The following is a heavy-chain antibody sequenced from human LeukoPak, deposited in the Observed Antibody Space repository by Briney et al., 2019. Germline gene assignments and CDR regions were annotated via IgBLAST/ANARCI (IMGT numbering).Heavy chain of an antibody. CDR3: SRDDADSRGWLTDCDY. Sequence: GRSLRLSCAASGFTFSSYGMHWVRQAPGKGLDWVAVIWYDGSNKYYADSVKGRFTISRDNSNNTLYLQMNSLRAEDMAVYYYSRDDADSRGWLTDCDYWGQGTLVTVST. CDR1: GFTFSSYG. J-gene: IGHJ4*02. V-gene: IGHV3-33*01. D-gene: IGHD6-19*01. CDR2: IWYDGSNK.